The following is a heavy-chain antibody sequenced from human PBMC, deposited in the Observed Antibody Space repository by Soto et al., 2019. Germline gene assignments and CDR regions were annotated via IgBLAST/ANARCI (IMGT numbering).Heavy chain of an antibody. V-gene: IGHV1-8*01. CDR3: ANSSSWGGGMDV. J-gene: IGHJ6*02. CDR2: MNPNSGNT. Sequence: ASVKVSCKASGYTFTSYDINWVRQATGQGLEWMGWMNPNSGNTGYAQKFQGRVTMTRNTSISTAYMELSSLRSEDTAVYYCANSSSWGGGMDVWGPGTTVTVSS. D-gene: IGHD6-13*01. CDR1: GYTFTSYD.